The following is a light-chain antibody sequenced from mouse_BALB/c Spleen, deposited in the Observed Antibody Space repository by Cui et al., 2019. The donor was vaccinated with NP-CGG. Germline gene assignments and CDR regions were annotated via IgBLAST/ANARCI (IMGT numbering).Light chain of an antibody. J-gene: IGLJ1*01. CDR1: TGAVTTSNY. Sequence: HAAVTQASALTTSPGETVTLTCRSSTGAVTTSNYANWVQEKPDHLFTGLIGGTNNRAPGVPARFSGSLIGDKAALTITGAQTEDEAIYFCALWYSNHWVFGGGAQLTVL. CDR3: ALWYSNHWV. CDR2: GTN. V-gene: IGLV1*01.